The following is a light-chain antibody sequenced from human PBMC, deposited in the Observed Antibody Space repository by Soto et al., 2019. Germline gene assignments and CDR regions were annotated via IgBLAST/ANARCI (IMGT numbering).Light chain of an antibody. CDR1: NSNIGTNP. J-gene: IGLJ2*01. Sequence: QSVLTQPPSASGTPGQRVTISCSGGNSNIGTNPLHWYQQLPGTAPKLLIYDNNQRPSGVPDRFSGSKSGTSASLAISGLQSEDEAVYYCQSYDSSLNDVVFGGGTKLTVL. CDR3: QSYDSSLNDVV. CDR2: DNN. V-gene: IGLV1-44*01.